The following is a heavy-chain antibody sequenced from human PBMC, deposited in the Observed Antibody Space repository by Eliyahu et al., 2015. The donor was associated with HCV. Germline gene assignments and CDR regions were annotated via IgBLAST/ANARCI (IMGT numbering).Heavy chain of an antibody. J-gene: IGHJ6*02. CDR3: ASGSSSWYYYYYGMDV. CDR2: MNPNSGNX. D-gene: IGHD6-13*01. V-gene: IGHV1-8*01. CDR1: GYXFTSYD. Sequence: QVQLVQSGAXVKKPGASVKVSCKASGYXFTSYDINWVRQATGQGLEWMGWMNPNSGNXGXAQKXQGRVTMTRNTSISTAYMELSSLRSEDTAVYYCASGSSSWYYYYYGMDVWGQGTTVTVSS.